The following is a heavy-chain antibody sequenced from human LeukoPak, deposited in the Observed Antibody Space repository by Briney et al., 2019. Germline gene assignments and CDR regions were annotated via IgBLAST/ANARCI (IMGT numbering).Heavy chain of an antibody. V-gene: IGHV3-72*01. D-gene: IGHD3-10*01. Sequence: HPGGSLRLSCVASGFTFSDHFMDWVRQAPGKGPEWVARIRNEAQKYITHYAASVTGRFSISRDDAKKSLFLQMDGLKTDDTAVYYCTRLVVGGPLHLNYDGYDLWGLGTLVTVSS. CDR1: GFTFSDHF. CDR2: IRNEAQKYIT. CDR3: TRLVVGGPLHLNYDGYDL. J-gene: IGHJ3*01.